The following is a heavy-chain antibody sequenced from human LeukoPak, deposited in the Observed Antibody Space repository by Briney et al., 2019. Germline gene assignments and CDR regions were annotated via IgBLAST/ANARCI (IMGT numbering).Heavy chain of an antibody. CDR2: IYYSGST. V-gene: IGHV4-61*05. J-gene: IGHJ4*02. CDR1: GGSISSSSYY. Sequence: SETLSLTCTVSGGSISSSSYYWGWIRQPPGKGLEWIGYIYYSGSTNYNPSLKSRVTISVDTSKNQFSLKLSSVTAADTAVYYCARVEYDILTGYSFDYWGQGTLVTVSS. D-gene: IGHD3-9*01. CDR3: ARVEYDILTGYSFDY.